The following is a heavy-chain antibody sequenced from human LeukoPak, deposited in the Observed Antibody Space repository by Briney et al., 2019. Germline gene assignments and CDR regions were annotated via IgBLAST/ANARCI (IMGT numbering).Heavy chain of an antibody. D-gene: IGHD1-26*01. V-gene: IGHV1-2*02. J-gene: IGHJ4*02. CDR2: INPNSGGT. CDR3: ARRINTGSLPFDY. Sequence: ASVKVSCKASGYTFTSYYIHWVRQAPGQGLEWMGWINPNSGGTNYAQKFQGRVTMTRDTSISTAYMELSRLTSDDTAVYYCARRINTGSLPFDYWGQGTLVTVSS. CDR1: GYTFTSYY.